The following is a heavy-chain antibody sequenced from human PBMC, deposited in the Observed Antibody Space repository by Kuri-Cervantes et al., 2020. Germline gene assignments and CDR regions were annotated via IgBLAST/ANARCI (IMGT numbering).Heavy chain of an antibody. D-gene: IGHD3-10*01. CDR1: GGSISISSYY. V-gene: IGHV4-39*01. CDR3: ARRSNVLLWFGES. CDR2: IYYSGST. J-gene: IGHJ4*02. Sequence: SETLSLTCTVSGGSISISSYYWGWIRQPPGKGLEWIGNIYYSGSTYYNPSLKSRVTISVDTSKNQFSLKLSSVTAADTAVYYCARRSNVLLWFGESWGQGTLVTVSS.